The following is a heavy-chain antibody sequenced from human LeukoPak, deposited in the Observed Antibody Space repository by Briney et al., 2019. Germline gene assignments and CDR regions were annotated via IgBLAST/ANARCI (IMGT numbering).Heavy chain of an antibody. CDR3: ARDGYSYGYWMYYFDY. CDR2: SSANNGNT. V-gene: IGHV1-18*01. D-gene: IGHD5-18*01. CDR1: GYIFSSYG. Sequence: ASVKVSCKTSGYIFSSYGISWVRQAPGQGLEWMGWSSANNGNTNYAQKLQGRVTMTKDTSTNTAYMELRSLRVDDTAVYCCARDGYSYGYWMYYFDYWGQGTLVTVSS. J-gene: IGHJ4*02.